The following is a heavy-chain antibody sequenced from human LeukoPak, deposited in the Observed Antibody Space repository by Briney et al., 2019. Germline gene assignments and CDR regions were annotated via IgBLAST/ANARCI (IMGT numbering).Heavy chain of an antibody. CDR1: GGSLSSSPYY. CDR3: AKGAGGFSYYNWFDP. Sequence: SETLSLTCTVSGGSLSSSPYYWRWPRQPPGKGLEWIGSIYYSGTTHYNPSLESRVTISVDTSKNQFSLKLASVTAADTAIYYCAKGAGGFSYYNWFDPWGQGTLVTVSS. J-gene: IGHJ5*02. CDR2: IYYSGTT. D-gene: IGHD5-18*01. V-gene: IGHV4-39*07.